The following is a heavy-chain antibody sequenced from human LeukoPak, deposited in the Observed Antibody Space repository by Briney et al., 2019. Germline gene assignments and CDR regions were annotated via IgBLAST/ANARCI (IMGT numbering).Heavy chain of an antibody. CDR3: ASPFQSRTVDYYGMDV. D-gene: IGHD2-8*02. CDR1: GYTFTSYA. V-gene: IGHV7-4-1*02. Sequence: ASVKVSCKASGYTFTSYAMTWVRQAPGQGLEWMGWINTNTGNPTYAQGFTGRFVFSLDTSVSTAYLQISSLKAEDTAVYYCASPFQSRTVDYYGMDVWGQGTTVTVSS. J-gene: IGHJ6*02. CDR2: INTNTGNP.